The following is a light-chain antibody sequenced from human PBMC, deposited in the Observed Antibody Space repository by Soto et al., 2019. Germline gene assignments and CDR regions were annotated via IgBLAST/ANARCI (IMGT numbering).Light chain of an antibody. CDR2: EGS. Sequence: QSALTQPASVSGSPGQSITISCTGTSSDVGSYNLVSWYQQHPGKAPKLMIYEGSKRHSGVSNRFSGSKSGNTASLTISGLQAEDEADYYCCSYAGSRVVFGGGTKLTV. CDR3: CSYAGSRVV. V-gene: IGLV2-23*01. J-gene: IGLJ2*01. CDR1: SSDVGSYNL.